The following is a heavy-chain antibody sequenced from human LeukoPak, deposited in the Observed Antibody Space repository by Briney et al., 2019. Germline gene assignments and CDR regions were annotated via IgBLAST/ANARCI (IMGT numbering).Heavy chain of an antibody. Sequence: GGSLRLSCAASGFTFSNYVMGWVRQDPGKGLQWVGRIKPKTDGETTEYAAPVKDRFSISRDDSKSMMYLQMNSLKTEDAAVYYCITPLPYSAQGGQGTLVTVSS. D-gene: IGHD2-21*01. CDR2: IKPKTDGETT. V-gene: IGHV3-15*01. CDR3: ITPLPYSAQ. CDR1: GFTFSNYV. J-gene: IGHJ4*02.